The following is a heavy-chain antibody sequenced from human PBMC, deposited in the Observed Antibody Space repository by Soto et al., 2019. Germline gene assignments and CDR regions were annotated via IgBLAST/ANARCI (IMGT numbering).Heavy chain of an antibody. CDR1: GFTFNSYG. CDR3: AGKGSHYGKGYRCFYYYGLDV. J-gene: IGHJ6*02. CDR2: IEYNAKNR. Sequence: QVQLVESGGGVVQPGTSLRLSCKASGFTFNSYGIHWVRQAPGKGLEWLALIEYNAKNRFYADSMKGRFSISSKNTRNTVFLQVSCLKADYTAVYDCAGKGSHYGKGYRCFYYYGLDVWGQGTRVKVSS. V-gene: IGHV3-30*03. D-gene: IGHD3-10*01.